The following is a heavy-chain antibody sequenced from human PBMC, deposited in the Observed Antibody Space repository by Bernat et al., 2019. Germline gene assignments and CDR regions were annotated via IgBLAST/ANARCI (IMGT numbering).Heavy chain of an antibody. CDR1: GFTFSGYA. J-gene: IGHJ5*02. Sequence: QVQLVESGGGVVQPGRSLRISCVASGFTFSGYAIHWVRQAPGKGLEWVAVISYDGGNKYYADSVKGRFTISRDNSKNTLYLQKNSLRAEDTAVYYCVGYNWFDPWGQGTLVTVSS. CDR3: VGYNWFDP. V-gene: IGHV3-30-3*01. CDR2: ISYDGGNK.